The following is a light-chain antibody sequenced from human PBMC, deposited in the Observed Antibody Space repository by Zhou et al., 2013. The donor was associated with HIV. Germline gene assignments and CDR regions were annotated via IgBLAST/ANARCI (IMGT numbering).Light chain of an antibody. CDR1: QSLVHSDGNTY. V-gene: IGKV2-30*02. CDR2: KVS. CDR3: MQATHWYS. J-gene: IGKJ2*03. Sequence: DVVMTQSPLSLPVTLGQPASISCRSSQSLVHSDGNTYLNWFQQRPGQSPRRLIHKVSNRDSGVPDRFSGSGSGTDFTLKISRVEAEDVAVYYCMQATHWYSFGQGTKLEIK.